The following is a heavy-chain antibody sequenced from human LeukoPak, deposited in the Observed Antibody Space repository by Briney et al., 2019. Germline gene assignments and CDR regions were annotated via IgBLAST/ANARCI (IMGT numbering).Heavy chain of an antibody. Sequence: ASVKVSCKASGYTFTGYYMHWVRQAPGQGLEWMGWINPNSGGTNYAQKFQGRVTMTRDTSISTAYMELSRLRSDDTAVYYCAKSSGYYFVYYYYYMDVWGKGTTVTASS. CDR3: AKSSGYYFVYYYYYMDV. CDR1: GYTFTGYY. D-gene: IGHD3-22*01. V-gene: IGHV1-2*02. J-gene: IGHJ6*03. CDR2: INPNSGGT.